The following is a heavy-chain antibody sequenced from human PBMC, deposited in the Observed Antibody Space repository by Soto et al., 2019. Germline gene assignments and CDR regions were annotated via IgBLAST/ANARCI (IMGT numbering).Heavy chain of an antibody. CDR3: ARSYDSSGYFDY. D-gene: IGHD3-22*01. V-gene: IGHV1-69*13. CDR1: GGTFSSYA. Sequence: SLEVSCKASGGTFSSYAISWVRQAPGQGLEWMGGIIPIFGTANYAQKFQGRVTITADESTSTAYMELSSLRPEDTAVYYCARSYDSSGYFDYWGQGTLVTVSS. CDR2: IIPIFGTA. J-gene: IGHJ4*02.